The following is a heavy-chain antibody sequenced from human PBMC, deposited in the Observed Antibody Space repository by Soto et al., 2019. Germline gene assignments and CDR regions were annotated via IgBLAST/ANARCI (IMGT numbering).Heavy chain of an antibody. CDR3: ARTGDPTSPDIDY. D-gene: IGHD7-27*01. CDR1: GGSISSGDYY. J-gene: IGHJ4*02. CDR2: SYYSGST. Sequence: QVQLQESGPGLVKPSQTLYLTCTVSGGSISSGDYYWSWIRQPPGKGLEWIGYSYYSGSTYYNPSLKSRVTISVDPSKNQFSLKLSSVTAADTAVYYCARTGDPTSPDIDYWGQGTLVTVSS. V-gene: IGHV4-30-4*01.